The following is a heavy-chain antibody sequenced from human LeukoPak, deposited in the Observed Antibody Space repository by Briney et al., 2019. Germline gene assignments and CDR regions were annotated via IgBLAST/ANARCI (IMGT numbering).Heavy chain of an antibody. CDR2: ISGSGGST. CDR3: ATSNIVVVPAAIEDY. CDR1: GFTFASYA. J-gene: IGHJ4*02. D-gene: IGHD2-2*01. V-gene: IGHV3-23*01. Sequence: GGSLRLSCAASGFTFASYAMSWVRQAPGKGLEWVSAISGSGGSTYYADSVKGRFTISRDNSKNTLYLQMNSLRAEDTAVYYCATSNIVVVPAAIEDYWGQGTLVTVSS.